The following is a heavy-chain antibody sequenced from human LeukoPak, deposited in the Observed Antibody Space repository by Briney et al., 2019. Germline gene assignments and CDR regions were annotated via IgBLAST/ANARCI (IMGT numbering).Heavy chain of an antibody. V-gene: IGHV3-7*03. Sequence: GGSLRLSCAASGFTFNSYWMTWVRQAPGKGLEWVASINQDGSQKYYVESLKGRFTISRDNAKNSHYLQMNSLRAEDTAVYYCARVRPYCSGGSCYLDAFDIWGQGTMVTVSS. CDR3: ARVRPYCSGGSCYLDAFDI. CDR1: GFTFNSYW. J-gene: IGHJ3*02. CDR2: INQDGSQK. D-gene: IGHD2-15*01.